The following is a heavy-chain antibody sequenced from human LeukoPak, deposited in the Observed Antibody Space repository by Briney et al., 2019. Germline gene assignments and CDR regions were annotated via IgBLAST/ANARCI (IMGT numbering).Heavy chain of an antibody. CDR1: GGSFSGYY. Sequence: PSETLSLTCAVYGGSFSGYYWSWIRQPPGKGLEWIGEINHSGSTNYNPSLKSRVTISVDTSKNQFSLKLSSVTAAATAVYYCARGHSTLVYWGQGTLVTVSS. V-gene: IGHV4-34*01. CDR2: INHSGST. D-gene: IGHD2-8*02. J-gene: IGHJ4*02. CDR3: ARGHSTLVY.